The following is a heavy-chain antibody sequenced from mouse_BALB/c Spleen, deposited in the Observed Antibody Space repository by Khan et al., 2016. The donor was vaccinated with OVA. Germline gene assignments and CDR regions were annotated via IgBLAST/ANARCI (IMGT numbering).Heavy chain of an antibody. Sequence: VELVESGPGLVAPSQSLSITCTISGFSLTNYGVHWVRQPPGKGLEWLVVIWSDGSTTYDSALKSRLTISKDNSKCQVFLKMDSHQTDDTAMYYCARQPYYHYYIMDYWGQGTSVTVSS. D-gene: IGHD2-10*01. CDR3: ARQPYYHYYIMDY. J-gene: IGHJ4*01. CDR1: GFSLTNYG. CDR2: IWSDGST. V-gene: IGHV2-6-1*01.